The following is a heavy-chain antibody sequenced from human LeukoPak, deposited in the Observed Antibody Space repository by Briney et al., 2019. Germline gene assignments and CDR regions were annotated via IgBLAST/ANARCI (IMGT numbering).Heavy chain of an antibody. V-gene: IGHV3-21*01. CDR1: GFTFSSYS. Sequence: GGSLRLFCAASGFTFSSYSMNWVRQAPGKGLEWVSSISSSSSYIYYADSVKGRFTISRDNAKNSLYLQMNSLRAEDTAVYYCARQPDFWSGYYEGGSFDYWGQGTLVTVSS. J-gene: IGHJ4*02. CDR2: ISSSSSYI. D-gene: IGHD3-3*01. CDR3: ARQPDFWSGYYEGGSFDY.